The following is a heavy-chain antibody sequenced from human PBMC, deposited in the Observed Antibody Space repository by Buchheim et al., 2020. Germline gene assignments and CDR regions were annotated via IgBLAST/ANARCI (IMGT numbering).Heavy chain of an antibody. J-gene: IGHJ3*02. Sequence: QVQLVESGGGVVQPGRSLRLSCAASGFTFSSYGMHWVRQAPGKGLEWVAVISYDGSNKYYADSVKGRFTISRDNSKNTLYLQMNSLRAEDTAVYYCAKDYRLKRYDFWSGYSKGEGAFDIWGQGT. D-gene: IGHD3-3*01. V-gene: IGHV3-30*18. CDR2: ISYDGSNK. CDR1: GFTFSSYG. CDR3: AKDYRLKRYDFWSGYSKGEGAFDI.